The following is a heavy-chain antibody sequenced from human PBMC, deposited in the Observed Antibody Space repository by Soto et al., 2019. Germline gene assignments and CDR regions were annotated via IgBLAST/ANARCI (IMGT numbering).Heavy chain of an antibody. V-gene: IGHV1-69*13. CDR1: GGTFSSYA. J-gene: IGHJ4*02. D-gene: IGHD3-16*02. CDR2: IIPIFGTA. CDR3: ATPPGRGYHYYDY. Sequence: SVKVSCKASGGTFSSYAISWVRQAPGQGLEWIGGIIPIFGTANYAQKFQGRVTITADESTSTAYMELSSLRSEDTAVYYCATPPGRGYHYYDYWGQETLVTVS.